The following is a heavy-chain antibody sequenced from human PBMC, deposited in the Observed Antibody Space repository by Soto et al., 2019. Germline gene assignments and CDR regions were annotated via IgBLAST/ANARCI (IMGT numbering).Heavy chain of an antibody. CDR1: GSSFTVPY. CDR2: INPNSGGT. D-gene: IGHD1-1*01. V-gene: IGHV1-2*02. Sequence: GASVKAVCTASGSSFTVPYLHSVRQVPGAGLEWMGLINPNSGGTNSAQKFQGRVTMTRDPSINTAYMDLRRLTSDDTAVYYCARGRMIELETSWYFDLWGRGSLVTVSS. CDR3: ARGRMIELETSWYFDL. J-gene: IGHJ2*01.